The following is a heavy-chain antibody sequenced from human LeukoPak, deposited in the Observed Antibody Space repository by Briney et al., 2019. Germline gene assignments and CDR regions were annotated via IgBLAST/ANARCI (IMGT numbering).Heavy chain of an antibody. CDR3: ARASGWSAQDDY. V-gene: IGHV1-46*01. CDR1: GYTFTSYY. J-gene: IGHJ4*02. CDR2: INPSGGST. D-gene: IGHD6-19*01. Sequence: ASVKVSCKASGYTFTSYYMHWVRQAPGQGLEWMGIINPSGGSTSYAQKFQGRVTMTRDMSTSTAYMELSSLRSEDTAVYYCARASGWSAQDDYWGQGTLVTVSS.